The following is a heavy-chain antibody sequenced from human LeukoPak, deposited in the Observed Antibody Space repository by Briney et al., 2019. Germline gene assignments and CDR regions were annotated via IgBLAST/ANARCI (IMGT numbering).Heavy chain of an antibody. D-gene: IGHD1-14*01. Sequence: GGSLRLSCAASGFTFSSYEMNWVRQAPGKGLEWVSYTSSSGSTRYYADSVKGRFTISRDNAKNSLYLQVNSLRAEDMAVYYCARENHGNCFDYWGQGTLVTASS. CDR3: ARENHGNCFDY. CDR2: TSSSGSTR. V-gene: IGHV3-48*03. CDR1: GFTFSSYE. J-gene: IGHJ4*02.